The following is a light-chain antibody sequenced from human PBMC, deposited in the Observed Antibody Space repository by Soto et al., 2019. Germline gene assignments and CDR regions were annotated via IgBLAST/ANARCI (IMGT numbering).Light chain of an antibody. V-gene: IGLV2-8*01. CDR1: SSDVGGYNY. CDR3: SSYAGSNNDV. J-gene: IGLJ1*01. Sequence: QSALTQPPSASGSPGHSVTISCTGTSSDVGGYNYVSWYQQHPGKAPKLMISEVSKRPSGVPDRFSGSKSGNTASLTVSGLQAEDEADYYCSSYAGSNNDVFGTGTKLTVL. CDR2: EVS.